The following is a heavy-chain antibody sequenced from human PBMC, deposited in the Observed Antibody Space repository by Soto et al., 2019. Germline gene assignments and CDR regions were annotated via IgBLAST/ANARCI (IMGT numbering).Heavy chain of an antibody. CDR2: IIPTLDIV. V-gene: IGHV1-69*08. CDR1: GGTFNSHT. Sequence: QVQLVQSGAELKKPGSSVKVSCEASGGTFNSHTIIAWVRQAPGQGPEWMGRIIPTLDIVDYAQKFQDRGTINADKPANTAFMELRSLVSEDTAVYYCARDERGYNYVSDYGLDVWGQGTMVTVS. D-gene: IGHD5-18*01. CDR3: ARDERGYNYVSDYGLDV. J-gene: IGHJ6*02.